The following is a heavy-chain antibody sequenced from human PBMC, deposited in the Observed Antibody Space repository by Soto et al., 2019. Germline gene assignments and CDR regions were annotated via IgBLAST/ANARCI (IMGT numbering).Heavy chain of an antibody. J-gene: IGHJ5*02. V-gene: IGHV2-5*02. D-gene: IGHD3-22*01. Sequence: QITLKESGPTLVTPTQTLTLTCTFSGFSLSTSGVGVGWIRQPPGKALEWLALIYWDDDKRYSPSLKSRLTIHKDTSKNQVVLTMTNMDPVDTATYYCAHSLIGYYYDSSGSNWFDPWGQGTLVTVSS. CDR3: AHSLIGYYYDSSGSNWFDP. CDR1: GFSLSTSGVG. CDR2: IYWDDDK.